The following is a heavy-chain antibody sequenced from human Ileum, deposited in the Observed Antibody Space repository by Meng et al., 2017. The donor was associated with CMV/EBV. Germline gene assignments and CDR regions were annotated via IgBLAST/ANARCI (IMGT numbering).Heavy chain of an antibody. V-gene: IGHV4-4*07. CDR2: IFTSGTT. CDR3: ARNYGSGNWNFFHY. D-gene: IGHD3-10*01. J-gene: IGHJ4*02. CDR1: GGSISNYY. Sequence: QVRLQGPGPGLVKTSETLSRTCYVSGGSISNYYWSWIRQPAGKGLEWIAHIFTSGTTNYNPSLKSRVTMSVDTSRHQFSLKLTSVTAADTAVYYCARNYGSGNWNFFHYWGQGTLVTVSS.